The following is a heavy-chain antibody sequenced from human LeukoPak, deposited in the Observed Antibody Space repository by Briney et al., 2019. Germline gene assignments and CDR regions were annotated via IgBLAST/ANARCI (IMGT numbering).Heavy chain of an antibody. CDR1: GYTFTSYD. D-gene: IGHD5-12*01. CDR3: ARRRYGAIVATDY. V-gene: IGHV1-8*01. CDR2: MNPNSGNT. Sequence: EASVKLFCKASGYTFTSYDINWVRQATGQGLEWMGWMNPNSGNTGYAQKFQGRVTMTRNTSISTAYMELSSLRSEDTAVYYCARRRYGAIVATDYWGQGTLVTVSS. J-gene: IGHJ4*02.